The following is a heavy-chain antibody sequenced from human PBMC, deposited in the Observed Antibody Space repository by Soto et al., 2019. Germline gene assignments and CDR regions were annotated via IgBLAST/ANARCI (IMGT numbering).Heavy chain of an antibody. J-gene: IGHJ6*02. CDR2: INHSGST. V-gene: IGHV4-34*01. D-gene: IGHD5-18*01. Sequence: SSETLSLTCAVYGGSFSGYYWSWIRQPPGKGLEWIGEINHSGSTNYNPSLKSRVTISVDTSKNQFSLKLSSVTAADTAVYYCARYSYGYHYYYGMDVWGQGTTVTVSS. CDR1: GGSFSGYY. CDR3: ARYSYGYHYYYGMDV.